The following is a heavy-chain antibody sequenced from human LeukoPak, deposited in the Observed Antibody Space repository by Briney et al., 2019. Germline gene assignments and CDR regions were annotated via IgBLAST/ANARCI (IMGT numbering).Heavy chain of an antibody. J-gene: IGHJ3*01. D-gene: IGHD2-21*01. CDR2: ISSSGNYI. Sequence: PGGSLRLSCAASVFTFSTYSMNWVRQAPGKGLEGGSAISSSGNYIYYTNSVKGRFTISRENAKNLLFLQMNSLRAEDTAVYYCARSTLIAPRGAFDFWGQGTMVSVSS. CDR3: ARSTLIAPRGAFDF. CDR1: VFTFSTYS. V-gene: IGHV3-21*01.